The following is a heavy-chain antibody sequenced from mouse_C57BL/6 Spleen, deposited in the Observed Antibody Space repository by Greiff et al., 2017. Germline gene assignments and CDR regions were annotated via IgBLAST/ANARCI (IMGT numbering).Heavy chain of an antibody. D-gene: IGHD3-1*01. V-gene: IGHV5-4*01. CDR1: GFTFSSYA. J-gene: IGHJ2*01. Sequence: EVKLMEAGGGLVKPGGSLKLSCAASGFTFSSYAMSWGCQTPEKRLEWVATISDGGSYTYYPDNVKGRFTISRDNAKNNLYLQMSHLKSEDTAMYYCARDRGFFDYWGQGTTLTVSS. CDR3: ARDRGFFDY. CDR2: ISDGGSYT.